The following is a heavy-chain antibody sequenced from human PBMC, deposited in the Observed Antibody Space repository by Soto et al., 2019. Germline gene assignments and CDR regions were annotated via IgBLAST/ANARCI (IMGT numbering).Heavy chain of an antibody. CDR2: ISSSSSYI. CDR3: ASRPEYSSSSGDDY. J-gene: IGHJ4*02. D-gene: IGHD6-6*01. V-gene: IGHV3-21*01. CDR1: GFTFSSYS. Sequence: GGSLRLSCAASGFTFSSYSMNWVRQAPGKGLEWVSSISSSSSYIYYADSVKGRFTISRDNAKNSLYLQMNSLRAEDTAVYYCASRPEYSSSSGDDYWGQGTLVTVSS.